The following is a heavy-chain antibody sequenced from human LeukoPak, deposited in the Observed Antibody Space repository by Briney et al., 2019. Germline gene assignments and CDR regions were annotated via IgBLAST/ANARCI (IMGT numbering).Heavy chain of an antibody. V-gene: IGHV3-9*01. CDR3: AKDFGDSSGWFYFDY. CDR2: ISWNSGSI. Sequence: GGSLRLSCAASGFTFEDYAMHWVRQAPGKGLEWVSGISWNSGSIGYADSVKGRFTISRDNAKNSLYLQMNSLRAEDTALYYCAKDFGDSSGWFYFDYWGQGTLVTVSS. CDR1: GFTFEDYA. D-gene: IGHD6-19*01. J-gene: IGHJ4*02.